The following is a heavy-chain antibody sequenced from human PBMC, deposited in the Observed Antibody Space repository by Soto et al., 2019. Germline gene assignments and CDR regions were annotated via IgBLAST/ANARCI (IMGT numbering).Heavy chain of an antibody. Sequence: QVQLVESGGGVVQPGRSLRLSCAASGFTFSSYAMHWVRQTPDKGLEWVAFLSYDGSHYYYADSVKGRFTISRDNSKNTLYLQMNSLKVEDTAVYYCAKDRSTIFGVVTYDFDYWGQGTLVTVSS. CDR3: AKDRSTIFGVVTYDFDY. D-gene: IGHD3-3*01. V-gene: IGHV3-30*18. CDR2: LSYDGSHY. J-gene: IGHJ4*02. CDR1: GFTFSSYA.